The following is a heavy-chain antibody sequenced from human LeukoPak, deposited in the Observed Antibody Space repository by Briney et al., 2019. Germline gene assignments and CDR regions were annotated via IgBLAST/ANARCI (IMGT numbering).Heavy chain of an antibody. CDR1: GFTFDDYA. V-gene: IGHV3-9*01. J-gene: IGHJ5*02. CDR3: AKVKRFGELSGFDP. CDR2: ISWNSGSI. D-gene: IGHD3-10*01. Sequence: GGSLRLSCAASGFTFDDYAMHWVRQAPGKGLEWVSGISWNSGSIGYADSVRGRFTISRDNAKNSLYLQMNSLRAEDTALYYCAKVKRFGELSGFDPWGQGTLVTVSS.